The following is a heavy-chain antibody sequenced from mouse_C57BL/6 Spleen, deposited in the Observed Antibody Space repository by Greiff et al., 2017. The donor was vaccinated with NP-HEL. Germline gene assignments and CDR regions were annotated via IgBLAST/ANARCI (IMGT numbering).Heavy chain of an antibody. D-gene: IGHD2-4*01. Sequence: EVQLQQSGPELVKPGASVKISCKASGYTFTDYYMNWVKQSHGKSLEWIGDINPNNGGTSYNQKFKGKATLTVDKSSSTAYMELRSLTSEDSAVYYCARAGDYVPWFAYWGQGTLVTVSA. CDR1: GYTFTDYY. CDR3: ARAGDYVPWFAY. CDR2: INPNNGGT. J-gene: IGHJ3*01. V-gene: IGHV1-26*01.